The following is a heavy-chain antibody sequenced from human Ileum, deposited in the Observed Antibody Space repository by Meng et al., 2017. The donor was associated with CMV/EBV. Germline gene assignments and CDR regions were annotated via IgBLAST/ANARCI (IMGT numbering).Heavy chain of an antibody. J-gene: IGHJ3*01. CDR3: VRDRYL. Sequence: EVQLVASGGGLVEPGGSLRLSCATSGFSVSAYYMTWVRQAPGKGLDWVSAIYSGHSTYYADSVRGRFTISRDDFKNTVYLQMNSLRVEDTAVYYCVRDRYLGGQGTMVTV. D-gene: IGHD1-14*01. CDR1: GFSVSAYY. CDR2: IYSGHST. V-gene: IGHV3-66*01.